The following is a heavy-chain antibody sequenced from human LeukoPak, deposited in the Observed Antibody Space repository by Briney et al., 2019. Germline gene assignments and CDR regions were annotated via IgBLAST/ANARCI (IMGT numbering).Heavy chain of an antibody. CDR1: GFTFSSYS. J-gene: IGHJ6*03. Sequence: GGSLRLSCAASGFTFSSYSMNWVRQAPGKGLEWVSSISSSSSYIYYADSVKGRFTISRDNAKNSLYLQMNSLRAEDTAVYYCARDFPGSSGYGDYYYYMDVWGKGTTVTISS. CDR3: ARDFPGSSGYGDYYYYMDV. CDR2: ISSSSSYI. V-gene: IGHV3-21*01. D-gene: IGHD6-13*01.